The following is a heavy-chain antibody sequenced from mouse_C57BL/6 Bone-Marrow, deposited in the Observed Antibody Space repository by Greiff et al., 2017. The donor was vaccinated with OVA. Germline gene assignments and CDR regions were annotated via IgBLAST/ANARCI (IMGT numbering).Heavy chain of an antibody. J-gene: IGHJ1*03. CDR3: ARDAPCYGRGYWYFDV. D-gene: IGHD1-1*01. Sequence: EVQGVESGGGLVQSGRSLRLSCATSGFTFSDFYMEWVRQAPGKGLEWIAASRNKANDYTTEYSASVKGRFIVSRDTSQSILYLQMNALRAEDTAIYYCARDAPCYGRGYWYFDVWGTGTTVTVSS. CDR1: GFTFSDFY. V-gene: IGHV7-1*01. CDR2: SRNKANDYTT.